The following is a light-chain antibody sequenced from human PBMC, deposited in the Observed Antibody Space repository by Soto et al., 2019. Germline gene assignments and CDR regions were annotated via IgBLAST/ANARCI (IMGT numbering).Light chain of an antibody. Sequence: QSVLTQPACVSGSPGQSITVSCTGTSSDVGGSDHVNWYQQHPGKAPKLMIFDVSNRPSGVSTRFSGSKSGNAASLTISGLQAEDEADYYCNSYTSSSTYVFGTGTKATVL. CDR2: DVS. CDR1: SSDVGGSDH. V-gene: IGLV2-14*03. CDR3: NSYTSSSTYV. J-gene: IGLJ1*01.